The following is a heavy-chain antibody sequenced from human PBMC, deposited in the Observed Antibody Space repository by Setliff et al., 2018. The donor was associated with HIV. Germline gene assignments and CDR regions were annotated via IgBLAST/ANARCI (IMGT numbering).Heavy chain of an antibody. V-gene: IGHV3-23*01. D-gene: IGHD2-15*01. Sequence: GGSLRLSCAASGFTFNTYAMSWVRQAPGKGLEWASVISGSGGSTFYADSVKGRFTISRDNSKNTLHLQMNRLRVEDTAVYYCAKDGISGGAYPPYYFDYWGHGTLVTVSS. CDR1: GFTFNTYA. J-gene: IGHJ4*01. CDR3: AKDGISGGAYPPYYFDY. CDR2: ISGSGGST.